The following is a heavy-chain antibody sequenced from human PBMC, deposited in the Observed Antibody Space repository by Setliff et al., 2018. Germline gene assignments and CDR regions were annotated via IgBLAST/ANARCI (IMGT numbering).Heavy chain of an antibody. Sequence: PSETLSLTCAVYGGSFSNYYWSWIRQPPGKGLEWIGSLYRTANTYYNPAVRSRVTISPDTSKNQFSLKLTSVTAADTAVYYCARQSGSGSSPYFDFWGQGTLVTVSS. CDR1: GGSFSNYY. CDR3: ARQSGSGSSPYFDF. D-gene: IGHD3-10*01. V-gene: IGHV4-34*01. CDR2: LYRTANT. J-gene: IGHJ4*02.